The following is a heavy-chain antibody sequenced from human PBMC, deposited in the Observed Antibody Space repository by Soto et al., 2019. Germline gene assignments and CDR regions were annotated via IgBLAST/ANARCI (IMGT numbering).Heavy chain of an antibody. CDR2: LSAYNGNT. J-gene: IGHJ4*02. CDR3: ARGGTPIDY. Sequence: QVQLVQSGAEVKKPGASVKVSCKASGYTFTNFGISWVRQAPGQGLEWMGWLSAYNGNTNYAQHFQGRVTMTTDTTTSTANMELRSMRSDDTAVYYWARGGTPIDYLGQGTLGTVSA. D-gene: IGHD3-16*01. V-gene: IGHV1-18*01. CDR1: GYTFTNFG.